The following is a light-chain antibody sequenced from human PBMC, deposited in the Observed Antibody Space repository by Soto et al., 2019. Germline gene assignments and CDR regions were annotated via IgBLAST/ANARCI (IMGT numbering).Light chain of an antibody. CDR2: EAS. J-gene: IGKJ1*01. Sequence: EVVLTQSPATLSLSPGEGAALSCRASQSVRDFFAWYQQKPGQVPRLLIYEASRRPTGVPGRFSGSGSGTDFSLVISSLEPEDFGVYYCQQRYNWPWTFGQGTTVEI. CDR1: QSVRDF. CDR3: QQRYNWPWT. V-gene: IGKV3-11*01.